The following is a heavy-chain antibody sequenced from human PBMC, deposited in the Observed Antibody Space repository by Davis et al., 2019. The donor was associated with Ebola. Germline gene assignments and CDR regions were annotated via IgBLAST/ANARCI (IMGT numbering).Heavy chain of an antibody. CDR2: VSWNSAVI. CDR1: GFTFSTSW. V-gene: IGHV3-9*03. D-gene: IGHD2-15*01. Sequence: SLKISCTASGFTFSTSWINWVRQAPGKGLEWVSSVSWNSAVIGYADSVKGRFTISRDNVKNSLYLQMNSLRTEDLALYYCVKGPSRYCSAESCYSSWYFDLWGRGTLVTVSS. CDR3: VKGPSRYCSAESCYSSWYFDL. J-gene: IGHJ2*01.